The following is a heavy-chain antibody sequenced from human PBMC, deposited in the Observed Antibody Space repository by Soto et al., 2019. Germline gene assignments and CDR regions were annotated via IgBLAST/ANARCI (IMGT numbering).Heavy chain of an antibody. V-gene: IGHV2-5*01. CDR3: AQNLGIAVAGTWLIDY. Sequence: SGPTLVKPTQTLTLTCTFSGFSLSTSGVGVGWIRQPPGKALEWLALIYWNDDKRYSPSLKSRLTITKDTSKNQVVLTMTNMDPVDTATYYCAQNLGIAVAGTWLIDYWGQGTLVTVSS. J-gene: IGHJ4*02. D-gene: IGHD6-19*01. CDR1: GFSLSTSGVG. CDR2: IYWNDDK.